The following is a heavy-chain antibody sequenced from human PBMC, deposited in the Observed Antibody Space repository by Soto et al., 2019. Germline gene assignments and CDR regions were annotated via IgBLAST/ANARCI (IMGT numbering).Heavy chain of an antibody. D-gene: IGHD1-1*01. CDR2: ISQNGAIA. J-gene: IGHJ4*02. V-gene: IGHV3-74*01. CDR3: LRDQRHWNEFADQ. Sequence: VQLVESGGGLVQPGGSLRLSCAASGFAFGSYWMHWVRQAPGKGLVWVSRISQNGAIATQAESVKGRFTISQDNAKNTLLPQMTSLRVADPVVYYCLRDQRHWNEFADQWGQGNLVNVS. CDR1: GFAFGSYW.